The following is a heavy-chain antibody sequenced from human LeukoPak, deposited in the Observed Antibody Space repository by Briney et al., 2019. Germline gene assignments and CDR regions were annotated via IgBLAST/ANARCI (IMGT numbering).Heavy chain of an antibody. CDR1: GGSISSYY. CDR2: IYYSGST. D-gene: IGHD2-21*02. Sequence: SETLSLTCIVSGGSISSYYWSWIRQPPGKGLEWIGYIYYSGSTSYSPSLKSRVTISVDTSKNQFSLKLSSVTAADTAVYYCARGTATDWYFGLWGRGTLVTVSS. V-gene: IGHV4-59*01. CDR3: ARGTATDWYFGL. J-gene: IGHJ2*01.